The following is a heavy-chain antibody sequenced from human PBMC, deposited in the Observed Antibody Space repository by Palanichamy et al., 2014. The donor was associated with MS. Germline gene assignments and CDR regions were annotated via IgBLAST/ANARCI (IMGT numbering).Heavy chain of an antibody. Sequence: QVQLVESGGGVVQPGRSLRLSCAASGFTFSSYAMHWVSQAPGKGLEWVAVISYDGSNKYYADSVKGRFTISRDNSKNTLYLQMNSLRAEDTAVYYCARDVYYYDSSGYPLPGYWGQGTLVTVSS. J-gene: IGHJ4*02. CDR2: ISYDGSNK. CDR3: ARDVYYYDSSGYPLPGY. CDR1: GFTFSSYA. V-gene: IGHV3-30-3*01. D-gene: IGHD3-22*01.